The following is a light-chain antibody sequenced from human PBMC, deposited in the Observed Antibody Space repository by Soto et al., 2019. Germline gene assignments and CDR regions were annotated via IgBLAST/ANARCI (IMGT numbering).Light chain of an antibody. J-gene: IGKJ1*01. V-gene: IGKV1-5*01. CDR3: HQYNSYS. CDR1: QSISIW. Sequence: DIHMSQSPSTLSTPVGVIATITCQARQSISIWLARYQQRPGTAPQLLIYHASTLESGVTSRFSGSGSGTELTLTISSLQAYDVATXHCHQYNSYSFGQGTKVDIK. CDR2: HAS.